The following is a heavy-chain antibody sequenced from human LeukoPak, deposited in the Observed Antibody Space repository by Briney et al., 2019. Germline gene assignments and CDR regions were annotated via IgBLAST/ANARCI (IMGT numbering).Heavy chain of an antibody. V-gene: IGHV4-4*07. Sequence: SETLSLTCTVSGGSISSYYWSWIRQPAGKGLEWIGRIYTSGSTNYNPSPKSRVTMSVDTSKNQFSLKLSSVTAADTAVYYCARARVYNWNDAYYFDYWGQGTLVTVSS. CDR3: ARARVYNWNDAYYFDY. J-gene: IGHJ4*02. D-gene: IGHD1-1*01. CDR2: IYTSGST. CDR1: GGSISSYY.